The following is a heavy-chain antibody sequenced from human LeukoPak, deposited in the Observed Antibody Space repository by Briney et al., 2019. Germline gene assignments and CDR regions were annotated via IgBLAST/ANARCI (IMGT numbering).Heavy chain of an antibody. CDR3: AKQSRVDGGVLLH. Sequence: PGGSLRLSCAASGFTFSSYAMGCVRQAPGKGLEWGSTISAGGDTTYYADSVKDRFTISRDNSKNTLYLQMNSLRAEDTAVYYCAKQSRVDGGVLLHWGQGTLVTVSS. J-gene: IGHJ4*02. CDR1: GFTFSSYA. D-gene: IGHD3-22*01. V-gene: IGHV3-23*01. CDR2: ISAGGDTT.